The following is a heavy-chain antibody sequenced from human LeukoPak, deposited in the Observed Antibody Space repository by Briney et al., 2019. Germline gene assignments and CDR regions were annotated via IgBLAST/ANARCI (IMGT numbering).Heavy chain of an antibody. Sequence: PGGSLRLSCEASGFTFSNYAMNWVRQTPGKGLEWVSAISGSGGSTFYTDSVKGRFTISRDNSKNTLYLQMNSLRAEDTAVYYCASRFDWGQGTLVTVSS. CDR3: ASRFD. CDR1: GFTFSNYA. J-gene: IGHJ4*02. D-gene: IGHD5-24*01. V-gene: IGHV3-23*01. CDR2: ISGSGGST.